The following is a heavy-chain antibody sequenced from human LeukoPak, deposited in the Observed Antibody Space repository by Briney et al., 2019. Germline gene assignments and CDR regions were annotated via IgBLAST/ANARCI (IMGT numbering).Heavy chain of an antibody. CDR3: ATYNYGYFDY. V-gene: IGHV3-7*01. D-gene: IGHD5-18*01. CDR1: GFTFSIYW. CDR2: IKEDGSEK. Sequence: GGSLRLSCAASGFTFSIYWMSWVRQAPGKGLEWVANIKEDGSEKYYVDSVKGRFTISRDNAKNSLYLQMNSLRAEDTAVYYCATYNYGYFDYWGQGTLVTVSS. J-gene: IGHJ4*02.